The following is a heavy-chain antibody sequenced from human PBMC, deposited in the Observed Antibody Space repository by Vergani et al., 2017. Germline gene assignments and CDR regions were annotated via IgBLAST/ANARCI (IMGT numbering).Heavy chain of an antibody. CDR3: AREGSGSYYNYYYGMDV. Sequence: QVQLVQSGAEVKKPGASVKVSCKASGGTFSSYTISWVRQAPGQGLEWMGRIIPILGIANYALKFQGRVTITADKSTSTAYMELSSLRSEDTAVYYCAREGSGSYYNYYYGMDVWGQGPTVTVSS. V-gene: IGHV1-69*08. J-gene: IGHJ6*02. CDR1: GGTFSSYT. CDR2: IIPILGIA. D-gene: IGHD3-10*01.